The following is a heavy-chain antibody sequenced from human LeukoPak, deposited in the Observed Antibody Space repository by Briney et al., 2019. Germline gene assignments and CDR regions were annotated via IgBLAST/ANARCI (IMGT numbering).Heavy chain of an antibody. CDR2: IYYSGST. V-gene: IGHV4-38-2*02. D-gene: IGHD2-15*01. Sequence: PSETLSLTCTVSGYSISSGYYWGWIRQPPGKGLEWIGTIYYSGSTYYNPSLKSRVTISVDTSKNQFSLKLSSVTAADTAVYYCARDNCSGGSCCNWFDPWGQGTLVTVSS. CDR1: GYSISSGYY. CDR3: ARDNCSGGSCCNWFDP. J-gene: IGHJ5*02.